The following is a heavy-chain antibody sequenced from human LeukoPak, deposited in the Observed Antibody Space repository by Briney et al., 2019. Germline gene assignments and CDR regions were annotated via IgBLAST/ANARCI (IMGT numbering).Heavy chain of an antibody. J-gene: IGHJ6*02. CDR1: GYSFTSYS. V-gene: IGHV5-51*01. CDR3: ARSDTTLRFHPGGKIYYSFYGMDV. D-gene: IGHD3-3*01. CDR2: IYPGDSDT. Sequence: GESLKISCKGSGYSFTSYSIGWVRQMPGKGLEWMGIIYPGDSDTRYSPSFQGQVTISADKSISTAYLQWSSLKASDTAMFYCARSDTTLRFHPGGKIYYSFYGMDVWGQGTTVTVSS.